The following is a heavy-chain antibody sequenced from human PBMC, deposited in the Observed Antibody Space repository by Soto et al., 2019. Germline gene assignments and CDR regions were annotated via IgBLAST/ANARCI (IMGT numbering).Heavy chain of an antibody. D-gene: IGHD3-22*01. CDR3: ARDGYYDSSGYPALQH. J-gene: IGHJ1*01. V-gene: IGHV1-3*01. CDR2: INAGNGNT. Sequence: ASVKVSCKASGYTFTSYAMHWVRQAPGQRLEWMGWINAGNGNTKYSQKFQGRVTITRDTSASTAYMELSSLRSEDTAVYCCARDGYYDSSGYPALQHWGQGTLVTVSS. CDR1: GYTFTSYA.